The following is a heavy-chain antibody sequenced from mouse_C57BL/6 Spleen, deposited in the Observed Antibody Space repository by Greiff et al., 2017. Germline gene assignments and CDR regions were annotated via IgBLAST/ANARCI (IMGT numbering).Heavy chain of an antibody. CDR2: ISSGGDYI. D-gene: IGHD4-1*01. CDR3: TRDLTGTRYFDV. J-gene: IGHJ1*03. Sequence: DVKLVESGAGLVKPGGSLKLSCAASGFTFSSYAMSWVRQTPEKRLEWVAYISSGGDYIYYADTVKGRFTISRDNARNTLYLQMSSLKSEDTAMYYCTRDLTGTRYFDVWGTGTTVTVSS. CDR1: GFTFSSYA. V-gene: IGHV5-9-1*02.